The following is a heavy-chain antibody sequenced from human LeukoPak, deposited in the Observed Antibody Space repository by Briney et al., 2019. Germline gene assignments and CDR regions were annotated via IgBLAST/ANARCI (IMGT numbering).Heavy chain of an antibody. V-gene: IGHV3-64*01. J-gene: IGHJ3*02. CDR1: GFTFKTYA. D-gene: IGHD6-19*01. CDR3: ARDAITSGWFDAYDM. Sequence: GGSLRLSCTASGFTFKTYAMHWVRQAPGRGMEYVSSIIIDGTTTYHANSVKGRFTISRDNSKNTLYLQMGSLRVEDMALYYCARDAITSGWFDAYDMWGQGTMVTVSS. CDR2: IIIDGTTT.